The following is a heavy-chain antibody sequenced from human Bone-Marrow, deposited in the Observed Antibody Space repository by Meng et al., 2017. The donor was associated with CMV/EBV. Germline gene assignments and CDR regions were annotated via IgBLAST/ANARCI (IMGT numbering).Heavy chain of an antibody. CDR3: ATTYYDFWSGYFGGMDV. D-gene: IGHD3-3*01. Sequence: ASVKVSCKASGYTFTSYYMHWVRQAPGQGLEWMGIINPSGGSTNYAQKFQGRVTITTDESTSTAYMELSSLRSEDTAVYYCATTYYDFWSGYFGGMDVWGQGTTVTVSS. V-gene: IGHV1-46*01. CDR2: INPSGGST. J-gene: IGHJ6*02. CDR1: GYTFTSYY.